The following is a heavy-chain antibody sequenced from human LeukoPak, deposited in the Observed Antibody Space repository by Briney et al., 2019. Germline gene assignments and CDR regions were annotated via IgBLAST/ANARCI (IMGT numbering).Heavy chain of an antibody. CDR2: VYYSGST. D-gene: IGHD3-22*01. V-gene: IGHV4-59*02. Sequence: SETLSLTCTVSGGSDRTYYWSWIRQPPGKGLEWIGYVYYSGSTNYKSSLKSRVTISVDTSKNQYSLKLSSVTAADTAVYYCASGYDRSGKHAFDIWGQGTMVTVSS. J-gene: IGHJ3*02. CDR3: ASGYDRSGKHAFDI. CDR1: GGSDRTYY.